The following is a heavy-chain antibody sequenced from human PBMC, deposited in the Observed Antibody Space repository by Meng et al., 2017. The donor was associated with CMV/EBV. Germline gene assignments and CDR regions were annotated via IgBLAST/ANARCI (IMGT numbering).Heavy chain of an antibody. D-gene: IGHD2-15*01. J-gene: IGHJ4*02. CDR2: IIPIFGTA. CDR1: GGTFSRYA. Sequence: QVARVASGAEVKSPWSCVTVLCKASGGTFSRYAISWVRQAPGQGLEWMGGIIPIFGTANYAQKFQGRVTITADESTSTAYMELSSLRSEDTAVYYCARVCGGSCFDYWGQGTLVTVSS. V-gene: IGHV1-69*12. CDR3: ARVCGGSCFDY.